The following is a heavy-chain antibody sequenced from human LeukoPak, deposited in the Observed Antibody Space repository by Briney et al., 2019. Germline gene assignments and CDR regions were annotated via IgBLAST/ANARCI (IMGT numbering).Heavy chain of an antibody. J-gene: IGHJ4*02. CDR1: GYSISSGYC. V-gene: IGHV4-61*01. CDR3: AGSSTSGGYYFDY. Sequence: SETLSLTCTVSGYSISSGYCWGWIRQPPGKGLEWIGYIYYSGSTNYNPSLKSRVTISVDTSKNQFSLKLSSVTAADTAVYYCAGSSTSGGYYFDYWGQGTLVTVSS. D-gene: IGHD2-2*01. CDR2: IYYSGST.